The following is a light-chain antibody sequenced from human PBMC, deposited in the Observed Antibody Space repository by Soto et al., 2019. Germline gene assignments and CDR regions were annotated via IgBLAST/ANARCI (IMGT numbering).Light chain of an antibody. CDR1: SSDVGGYDY. Sequence: QAVLTQPASVSGSPGQSITISCTGTSSDVGGYDYVSWYQIHPGKAPKLMVFEVSNRPSGVSYRFSGSKSGNTASLTISGLQAEDEADYFCSSYSISTAYLFGTGTKLTVL. CDR2: EVS. V-gene: IGLV2-14*01. J-gene: IGLJ1*01. CDR3: SSYSISTAYL.